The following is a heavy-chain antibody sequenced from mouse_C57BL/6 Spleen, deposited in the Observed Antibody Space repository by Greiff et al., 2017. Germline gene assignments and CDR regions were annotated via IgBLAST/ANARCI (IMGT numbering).Heavy chain of an antibody. D-gene: IGHD2-3*01. CDR1: GYSFTSYY. CDR3: AARGYDGYWAMDY. J-gene: IGHJ4*01. Sequence: QVQLKQSGPELVKPGASVKISCKASGYSFTSYYIHWVKQRPGQGLEWIGWIYPGSGNTKYNEKFKGKVTLTADTTSSNNYMQLSSLTSEDSAVYYCAARGYDGYWAMDYWGQGTSVTVSS. V-gene: IGHV1-66*01. CDR2: IYPGSGNT.